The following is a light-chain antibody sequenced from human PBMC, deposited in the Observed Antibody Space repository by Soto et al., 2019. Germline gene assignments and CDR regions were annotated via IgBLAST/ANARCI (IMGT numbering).Light chain of an antibody. CDR3: QQYYSYPQT. CDR1: QGISSY. V-gene: IGKV1-8*01. J-gene: IGKJ1*01. CDR2: AAS. Sequence: IRMTQSPSSLSASTGDRVTITCRASQGISSYLAWYQQKPGKAPRLLIYAASTLQSGVPSRFSGSGSGTDLTITISCLQSEDCETYYCQQYYSYPQTFGQGTKVDIK.